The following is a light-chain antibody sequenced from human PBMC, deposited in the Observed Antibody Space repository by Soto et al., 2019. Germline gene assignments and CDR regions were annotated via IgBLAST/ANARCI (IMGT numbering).Light chain of an antibody. CDR3: QFYDSSLSGSVV. J-gene: IGLJ2*01. CDR1: SSNIGAGYD. Sequence: QSVLTQPPSVSGAPGQRVTISCTGSSSNIGAGYDVQWYQQLPGTAPKLLMYGNTNRPSGVPDRFSGSKSATSASLAITGLQAEDEADYYCQFYDSSLSGSVVFGGGTKLTVL. V-gene: IGLV1-40*01. CDR2: GNT.